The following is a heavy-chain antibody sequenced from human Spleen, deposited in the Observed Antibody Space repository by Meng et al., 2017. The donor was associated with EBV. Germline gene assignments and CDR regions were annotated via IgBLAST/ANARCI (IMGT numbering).Heavy chain of an antibody. D-gene: IGHD5-12*01. CDR3: ARGYNGFFDH. CDR1: GGYIRSSVSH. J-gene: IGHJ4*02. Sequence: HLHLKESGAGLVEPSATLSLDFSVAGGYIRSSVSHWAWIRQPPGKGLEWIGNFYYSGTTCYKSSLQSRVTMSVDTSKNQFSLRVTSVIAADTAVYYCARGYNGFFDHWGQGTLVTVSS. V-gene: IGHV4-39*07. CDR2: FYYSGTT.